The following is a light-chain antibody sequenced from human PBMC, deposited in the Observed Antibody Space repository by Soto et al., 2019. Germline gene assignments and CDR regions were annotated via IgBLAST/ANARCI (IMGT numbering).Light chain of an antibody. CDR2: GAS. CDR1: QSVSSSY. Sequence: EIVLTQSPGTLSLSPGERATLSCRASQSVSSSYLAWYPQKPGQAPRLLIYGASSRTTGIPDRFSGSGSGKDFTLTISRLEPEDFAVYYCQHYGSSPRTFGQGTKVEIK. V-gene: IGKV3-20*01. CDR3: QHYGSSPRT. J-gene: IGKJ1*01.